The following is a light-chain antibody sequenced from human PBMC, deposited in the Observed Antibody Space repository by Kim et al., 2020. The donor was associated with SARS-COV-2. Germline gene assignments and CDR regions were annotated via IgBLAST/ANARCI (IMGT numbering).Light chain of an antibody. CDR2: HAS. Sequence: ASVGDRVTIPCRASQGISSAVAWYQHKPGKAPKLLIYHASTLESGVPSRFSGSGSGTEFTLTISSLQPEDFATYYCQQFNTYPHTFGGGTKVDIK. CDR1: QGISSA. CDR3: QQFNTYPHT. J-gene: IGKJ4*01. V-gene: IGKV1-13*02.